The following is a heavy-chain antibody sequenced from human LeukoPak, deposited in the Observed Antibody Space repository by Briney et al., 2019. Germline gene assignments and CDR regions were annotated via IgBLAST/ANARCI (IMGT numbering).Heavy chain of an antibody. CDR1: GGTFSSYA. CDR3: AREVPPGDYDSSGYPNWFDP. V-gene: IGHV1-69*13. J-gene: IGHJ5*02. Sequence: GASVKVSCKASGGTFSSYAISWVRQAPGQGLEWMGGIIPIFGTANYAQKFQGRVTITADESTSTAYMELSSLRSEDTAVYYCAREVPPGDYDSSGYPNWFDPWGQGTLVTVSS. CDR2: IIPIFGTA. D-gene: IGHD3-22*01.